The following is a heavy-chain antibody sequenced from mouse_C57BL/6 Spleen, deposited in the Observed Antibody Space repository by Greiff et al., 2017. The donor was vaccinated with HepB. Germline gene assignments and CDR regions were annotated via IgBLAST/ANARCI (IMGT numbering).Heavy chain of an antibody. V-gene: IGHV5-16*01. D-gene: IGHD1-1*01. CDR3: ARVPITTVLDY. J-gene: IGHJ2*01. CDR1: GFTFSDYY. Sequence: VMLVESEGGLVQPGSSMKLSCTASGFTFSDYYMAWVRQVPEKGLEWVANINYDGSSTYYLDSLKSRFIISRDNAKNILYLQMSSLKSEDTATYYCARVPITTVLDYWGQGTTLTVSS. CDR2: INYDGSST.